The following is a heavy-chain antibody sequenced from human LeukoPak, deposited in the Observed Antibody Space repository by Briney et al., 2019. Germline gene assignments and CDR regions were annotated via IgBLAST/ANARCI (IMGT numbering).Heavy chain of an antibody. CDR2: ISYDGSNK. V-gene: IGHV3-30*18. CDR3: AKDGIQLWPAFYYMDV. D-gene: IGHD5-18*01. J-gene: IGHJ6*03. Sequence: GGSLRLSCAASGFTFSSYGMHWVRQAPGKGLEWVAVISYDGSNKYYADSVKGRFTISRDNSKNTLYLQMNSLRAEDTAVYYCAKDGIQLWPAFYYMDVWGKGTTVTVSS. CDR1: GFTFSSYG.